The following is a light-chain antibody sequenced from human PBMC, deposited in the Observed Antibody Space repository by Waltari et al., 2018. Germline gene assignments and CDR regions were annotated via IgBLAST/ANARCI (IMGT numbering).Light chain of an antibody. CDR2: HND. J-gene: IGLJ1*01. CDR3: AAWDASLSGYL. CDR1: TSNIGRDN. Sequence: QSVLTQPPSASGTPGQRITISCSGGTSNIGRDNVYWYQQVPGRTPRLLISHNDQRPSGVPDRFSASKSCTSASLAISGLRFEDDADYYCAAWDASLSGYLFGAGTKVTVL. V-gene: IGLV1-47*01.